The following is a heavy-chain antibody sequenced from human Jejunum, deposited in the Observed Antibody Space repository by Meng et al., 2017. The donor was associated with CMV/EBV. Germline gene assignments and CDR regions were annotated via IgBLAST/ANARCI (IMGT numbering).Heavy chain of an antibody. CDR2: LWYDGSRK. CDR1: GFPLNRYG. V-gene: IGHV3-33*01. D-gene: IGHD3-22*01. J-gene: IGHJ4*02. Sequence: SGFPLNRYGIHWVRQLPGKGLGCVAVLWYDGSRKYFADSVQGRFSISRDDSKNTVYLQMNSLRAEDTAVYYCARDNDGSSHYSQFDYWGQGTLVTVSS. CDR3: ARDNDGSSHYSQFDY.